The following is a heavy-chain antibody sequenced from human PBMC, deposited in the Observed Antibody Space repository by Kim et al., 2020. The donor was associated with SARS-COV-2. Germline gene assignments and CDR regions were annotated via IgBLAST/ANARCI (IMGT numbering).Heavy chain of an antibody. J-gene: IGHJ4*02. V-gene: IGHV4-34*01. CDR3: ARGNYYGSSGFVDY. D-gene: IGHD3-22*01. CDR2: INHSGST. CDR1: GGSFSGYY. Sequence: SETLSLTCAVYGGSFSGYYWSWIRQPPGKGLEWIGEINHSGSTNYNPSLKSRVTISVDTSKNQFSLKLSSVTAADTAVYYCARGNYYGSSGFVDYWGQGT.